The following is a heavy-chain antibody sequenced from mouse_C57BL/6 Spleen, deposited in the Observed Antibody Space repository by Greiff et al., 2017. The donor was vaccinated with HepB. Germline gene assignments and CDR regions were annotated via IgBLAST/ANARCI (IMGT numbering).Heavy chain of an antibody. Sequence: EVKLVESGGGLVKPGGSLKLYCEASGFTFSSYAMSWVRQTPEKRLEWVATISDGGSYTYYPDNVKGRFTISRDNAKNHLYLQMSHLKSEDTAMYYCSRDLGTTVVYFDYWGQGTTLTVSS. D-gene: IGHD1-1*01. J-gene: IGHJ2*01. V-gene: IGHV5-4*01. CDR1: GFTFSSYA. CDR3: SRDLGTTVVYFDY. CDR2: ISDGGSYT.